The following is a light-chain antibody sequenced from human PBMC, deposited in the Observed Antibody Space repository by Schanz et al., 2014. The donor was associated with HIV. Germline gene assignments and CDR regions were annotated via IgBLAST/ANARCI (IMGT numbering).Light chain of an antibody. CDR3: QQYGSSSET. CDR1: QNVRSSS. Sequence: EIVLTQSPGTLSLSPGERASLSCRASQNVRSSSLAWYQQKPGQAPRLLFYGASNRATGIPDRFSGSGSGTDFTLTISRLEPEDFAVYYCQQYGSSSETFGQGTKVEIK. J-gene: IGKJ1*01. V-gene: IGKV3-20*01. CDR2: GAS.